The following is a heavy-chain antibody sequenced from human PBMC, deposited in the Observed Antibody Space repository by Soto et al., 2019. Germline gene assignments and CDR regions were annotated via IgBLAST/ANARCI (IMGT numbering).Heavy chain of an antibody. Sequence: QVQLVESGGGVVQPGRSLRLSCAASGFTFSSYGMHWVRQAPGKGLEWVAVIWYDGSNKYYADSVKGRFTISRDNSKNTLYLQMNSLRAEDTAVYYCARDTYDSSGYYHPDDAFDIWGQGTVVTVSS. CDR2: IWYDGSNK. D-gene: IGHD3-22*01. CDR1: GFTFSSYG. J-gene: IGHJ3*02. CDR3: ARDTYDSSGYYHPDDAFDI. V-gene: IGHV3-33*01.